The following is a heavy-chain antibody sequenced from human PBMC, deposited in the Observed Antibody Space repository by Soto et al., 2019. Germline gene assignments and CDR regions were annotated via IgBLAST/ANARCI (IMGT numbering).Heavy chain of an antibody. Sequence: SETLSLTCAVSGGSISSSSYYWGWIRQPPGKGLEWIGSIYYSGSTYYNPSLKSRVTISVDTSKNQFSLKLSSVTAADTAVYYCARVWGGAFDIWGQGTMVTVSS. CDR1: GGSISSSSYY. D-gene: IGHD3-10*01. CDR2: IYYSGST. V-gene: IGHV4-39*07. J-gene: IGHJ3*02. CDR3: ARVWGGAFDI.